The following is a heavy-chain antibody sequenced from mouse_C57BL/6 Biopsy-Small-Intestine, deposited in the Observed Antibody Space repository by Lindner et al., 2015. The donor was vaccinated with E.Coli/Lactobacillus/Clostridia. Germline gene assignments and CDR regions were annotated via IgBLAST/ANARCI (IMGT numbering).Heavy chain of an antibody. CDR2: SDPETGGT. V-gene: IGHV1-15*01. CDR1: GYTFTDYE. CDR3: AYNWEGQYYFDY. D-gene: IGHD4-1*01. J-gene: IGHJ2*01. Sequence: VQLQESGAELVRPGASVTLSCKASGYTFTDYEMHWVKQTPVHGLEWIGASDPETGGTAYNQKFKDKAILTADKSSSTAYMELRSLTSEDSAVYYCAYNWEGQYYFDYWSQGTTLTVSS.